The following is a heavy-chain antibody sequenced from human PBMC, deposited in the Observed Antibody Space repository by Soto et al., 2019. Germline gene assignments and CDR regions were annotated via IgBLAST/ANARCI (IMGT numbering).Heavy chain of an antibody. V-gene: IGHV3-30-3*01. J-gene: IGHJ6*02. CDR2: ISYNGSNK. Sequence: GGSLRLSCASSGFTFSSYAMHWVRQAPGKGLEWVAVISYNGSNKYYADSVKGRFTISRDNSKNTLYLQMNSLRAEDKAVYYCARDSVVGDTARDYYYGMNVWGQGTTVTVSS. D-gene: IGHD1-26*01. CDR3: ARDSVVGDTARDYYYGMNV. CDR1: GFTFSSYA.